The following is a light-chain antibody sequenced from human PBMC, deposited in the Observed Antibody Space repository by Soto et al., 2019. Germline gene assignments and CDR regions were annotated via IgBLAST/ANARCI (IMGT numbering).Light chain of an antibody. CDR3: QSYDRSLSAWI. Sequence: QSVLTQPPSVSGAPGQRVTISCAGNNSNIGAPYDVHWFQQLPGTAPKLLIYANNKRPSGVPDRFSGSKSGTSASLAITGLQPEDEADYYCQSYDRSLSAWIFGGGTKLTVL. V-gene: IGLV1-40*01. CDR1: NSNIGAPYD. CDR2: ANN. J-gene: IGLJ2*01.